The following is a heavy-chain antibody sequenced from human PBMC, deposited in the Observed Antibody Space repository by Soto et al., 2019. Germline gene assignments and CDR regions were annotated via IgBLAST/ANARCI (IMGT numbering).Heavy chain of an antibody. CDR3: ARVYCSSTSCLTYYYYGMDV. V-gene: IGHV4-34*01. CDR1: GGSFSGYY. Sequence: SETLSLTCAVYGGSFSGYYWSWIRQPPGKGLEWIGEINHSGSTNYNPSLKSRVTISVDTSKNQFSLKLSSVTAADTAVYYCARVYCSSTSCLTYYYYGMDVWGQGTTVTVSS. D-gene: IGHD2-2*01. J-gene: IGHJ6*02. CDR2: INHSGST.